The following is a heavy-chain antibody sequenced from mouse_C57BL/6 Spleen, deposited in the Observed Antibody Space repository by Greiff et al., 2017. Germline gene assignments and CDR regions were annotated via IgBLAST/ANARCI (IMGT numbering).Heavy chain of an antibody. CDR1: GYTFTDYE. J-gene: IGHJ4*01. D-gene: IGHD1-1*01. Sequence: VKLQESGAELVRPGDSVTLSCKASGYTFTDYEMHWVKQTPVHGLEWIGAIDPETGGTAYNQKFKGKAILTADTASSTAYLVLRSLTSEDSSVYYCTRYYGSSCDYAMDYWGQGTSVTVSS. V-gene: IGHV1-15*01. CDR3: TRYYGSSCDYAMDY. CDR2: IDPETGGT.